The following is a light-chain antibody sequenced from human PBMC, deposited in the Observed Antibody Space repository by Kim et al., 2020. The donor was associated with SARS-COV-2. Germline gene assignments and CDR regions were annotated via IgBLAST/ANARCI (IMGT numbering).Light chain of an antibody. Sequence: GQSITISCTGTSSDVGGYNYVSLYQQHPGKAPKLMIYDVSNRPSGVSNRFSGSKSGNTASLTISWLQAEDEADYYCSSYTSSSTNVFGSGTKFTVL. CDR2: DVS. V-gene: IGLV2-14*03. J-gene: IGLJ1*01. CDR1: SSDVGGYNY. CDR3: SSYTSSSTNV.